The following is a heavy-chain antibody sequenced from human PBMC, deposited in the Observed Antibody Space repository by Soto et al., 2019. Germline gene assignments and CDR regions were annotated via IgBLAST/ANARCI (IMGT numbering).Heavy chain of an antibody. CDR2: ISYDGSNK. D-gene: IGHD3-3*01. Sequence: GGSLRLSCSASGFTFSSSAMHCVRQAPGKGREWVAVISYDGSNKYYADSVKGRFTISRDNSKNTLYLQMNSLRAEDTAVYYCARGKDFWSGYYQVYYGMDIWGQGTTVTVSS. CDR3: ARGKDFWSGYYQVYYGMDI. V-gene: IGHV3-30-3*01. CDR1: GFTFSSSA. J-gene: IGHJ6*02.